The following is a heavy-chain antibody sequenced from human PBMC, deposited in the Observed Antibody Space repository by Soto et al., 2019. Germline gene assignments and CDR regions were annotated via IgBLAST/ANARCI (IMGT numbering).Heavy chain of an antibody. CDR3: AKDRGYSYGYPFDY. J-gene: IGHJ4*02. D-gene: IGHD5-18*01. CDR1: GFTFSNYA. CDR2: ISGSSGST. Sequence: GGSLRLSCAASGFTFSNYAMTWVRQAPGKGLEWVSVISGSSGSTYYTDSVKGRFTISRDNSKNTLYLQMNSLRAEDTAVYYCAKDRGYSYGYPFDYWGQGTLVTVSS. V-gene: IGHV3-23*01.